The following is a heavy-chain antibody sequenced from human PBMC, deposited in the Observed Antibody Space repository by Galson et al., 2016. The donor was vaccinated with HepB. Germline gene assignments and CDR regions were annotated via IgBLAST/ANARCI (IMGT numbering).Heavy chain of an antibody. CDR1: GFTFSSYV. CDR2: ISYDGSNK. J-gene: IGHJ4*02. D-gene: IGHD1-1*01. V-gene: IGHV3-30-3*01. Sequence: SLRLSCAASGFTFSSYVMHWVRQAPGKGLEWVAVISYDGSNKYHADSVKGRFTISRDNSKNTLYLQMNSLRGEDTAVYYCARDAFNWNGNPEDYWGQGALVTVSP. CDR3: ARDAFNWNGNPEDY.